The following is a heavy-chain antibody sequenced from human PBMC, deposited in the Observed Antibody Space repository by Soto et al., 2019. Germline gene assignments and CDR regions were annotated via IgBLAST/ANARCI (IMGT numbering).Heavy chain of an antibody. V-gene: IGHV3-30-3*01. CDR3: ARPLWRNDYNWGYFDL. CDR2: ISYDGSNK. Sequence: QVQLVESGGGVVQPGRSLRLSCAASGFTFSSYAMHWVRQAPGKGLEWVAVISYDGSNKYYADSVKGRLTISRDNSKNTLYPQMNSLTAEDTAVYYCARPLWRNDYNWGYFDLWGRGTLVTVSS. D-gene: IGHD4-4*01. J-gene: IGHJ2*01. CDR1: GFTFSSYA.